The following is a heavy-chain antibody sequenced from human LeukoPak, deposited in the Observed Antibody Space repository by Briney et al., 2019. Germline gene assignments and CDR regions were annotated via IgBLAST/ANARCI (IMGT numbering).Heavy chain of an antibody. J-gene: IGHJ6*02. CDR3: ARKMGSSWYSPSMDV. V-gene: IGHV4-59*01. CDR1: GGSISSYY. D-gene: IGHD2-15*01. Sequence: SETLSLTCTVSGGSISSYYWSWIRQPPGKGLEWIGYIYYSGSTKYNPSLKSRVTISVDTSKNQFSLKLSSVTAADTAVYYCARKMGSSWYSPSMDVWGQGTTVTVSS. CDR2: IYYSGST.